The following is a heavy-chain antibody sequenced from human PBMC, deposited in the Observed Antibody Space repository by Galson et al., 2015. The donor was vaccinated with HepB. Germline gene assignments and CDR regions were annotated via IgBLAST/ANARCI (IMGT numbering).Heavy chain of an antibody. CDR2: ISYDGSNK. J-gene: IGHJ4*02. D-gene: IGHD2-15*01. Sequence: SLRLSCAASGFTFSSYAMHWVRQAPGKGLEWVAVISYDGSNKYYADSVKGRFTISRDNSKNTLYLQMNSLRAEDTAVYYCASSWVVVAATVYWGQGTLVTVSS. CDR1: GFTFSSYA. V-gene: IGHV3-30*04. CDR3: ASSWVVVAATVY.